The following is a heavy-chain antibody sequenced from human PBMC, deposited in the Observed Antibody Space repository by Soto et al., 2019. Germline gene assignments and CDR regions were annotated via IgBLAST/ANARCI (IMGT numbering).Heavy chain of an antibody. CDR3: ARDNSSSWYGYYYYGMDV. J-gene: IGHJ6*02. Sequence: ASVKVSCKASGYTFTGYYMHWVRQAPGQGLEWMGWINPNSGGTNYAQKFQGWVTMTRDTSISTAYMELSRLRSDDTAVYYCARDNSSSWYGYYYYGMDVWGQGTTVTVS. V-gene: IGHV1-2*04. CDR1: GYTFTGYY. CDR2: INPNSGGT. D-gene: IGHD6-13*01.